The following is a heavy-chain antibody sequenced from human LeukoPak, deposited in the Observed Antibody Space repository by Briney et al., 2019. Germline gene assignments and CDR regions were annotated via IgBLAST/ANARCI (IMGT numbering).Heavy chain of an antibody. CDR1: GFTFSSYA. V-gene: IGHV3-64*01. J-gene: IGHJ6*02. Sequence: GGSLRLSCAASGFTFSSYAMHWVRQAPGKGLEYVSAISSNGGSTYSANSVKGRFTISRDNSKNTLYLQMGSLRAEDMAVYYCARVGYTSYYYYGMDVWGQGTTVTVSS. CDR2: ISSNGGST. D-gene: IGHD6-13*01. CDR3: ARVGYTSYYYYGMDV.